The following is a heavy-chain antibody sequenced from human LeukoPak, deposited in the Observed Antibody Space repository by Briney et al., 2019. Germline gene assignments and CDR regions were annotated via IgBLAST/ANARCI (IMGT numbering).Heavy chain of an antibody. CDR2: FDPENVET. J-gene: IGHJ4*02. V-gene: IGHV1-24*01. CDR1: GSTLKEFS. CDR3: ATTPASYDSSGYWFDN. Sequence: GASVKASCKISGSTLKEFSMHWVRQAPGKGLEWMGGFDPENVETVYPQKFQDRVSMAEDRSTDTAYMELSSLTSDDTAVYYCATTPASYDSSGYWFDNWGQGTLVTVSS. D-gene: IGHD3-22*01.